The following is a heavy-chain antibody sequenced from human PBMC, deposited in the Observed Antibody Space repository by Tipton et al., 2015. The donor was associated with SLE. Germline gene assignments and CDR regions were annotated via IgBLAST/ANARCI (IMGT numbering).Heavy chain of an antibody. CDR2: ITGSGAGT. CDR3: ATRPGTSHWYYFDY. J-gene: IGHJ4*02. CDR1: GFAFANYA. V-gene: IGHV3-23*01. Sequence: SLRLSCAASGFAFANYAMHWVRQAPGKGLEWVSGITGSGAGTYYADSVKGRFTISRDNSKNTLYLQMNSLRAEDTALYYCATRPGTSHWYYFDYWGQGTLVTVSS. D-gene: IGHD2-2*01.